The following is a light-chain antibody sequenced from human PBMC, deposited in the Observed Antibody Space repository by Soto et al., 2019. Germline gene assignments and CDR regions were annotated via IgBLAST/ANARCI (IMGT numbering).Light chain of an antibody. CDR2: AAT. Sequence: DIQMTQSPSSLSASVGDRVTITCQASQSIVVYLNWYQLKPGQVPKSLIYAATSLQSGVPSRFSGSGSGTDFTLTISSLQPDDFATYYCQQTYNFPWTLGQGTRVEI. V-gene: IGKV1-39*01. J-gene: IGKJ1*01. CDR3: QQTYNFPWT. CDR1: QSIVVY.